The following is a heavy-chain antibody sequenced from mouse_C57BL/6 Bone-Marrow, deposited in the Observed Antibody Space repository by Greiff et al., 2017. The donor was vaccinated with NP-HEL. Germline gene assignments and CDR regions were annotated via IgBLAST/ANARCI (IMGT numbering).Heavy chain of an antibody. CDR3: ARRGYYYGRDYAMDY. Sequence: QVQLQQPGAELVMPGASVKLSCKASGYTFTSYWMHWVKQRPGQGLEWIGEIDPSDSYTNYNQKFKGKSTLTVDKSSSTAYMQLSSLTSEDSAVYYCARRGYYYGRDYAMDYWGQGTSVTVSS. CDR1: GYTFTSYW. V-gene: IGHV1-69*01. CDR2: IDPSDSYT. D-gene: IGHD1-1*01. J-gene: IGHJ4*01.